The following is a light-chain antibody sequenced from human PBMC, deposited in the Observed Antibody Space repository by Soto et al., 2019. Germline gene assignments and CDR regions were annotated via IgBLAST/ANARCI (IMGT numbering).Light chain of an antibody. Sequence: IVLTQSPGTLSLSPGERATLSCRASQSVSSSYLAWYQQKPGQAPRLLIYGASSRATGIPDRFRGSGSGTDFTLSMSRLEPEDFAVYYCQQYGSSRWTFGQGTKVDIK. V-gene: IGKV3-20*01. CDR1: QSVSSSY. CDR3: QQYGSSRWT. CDR2: GAS. J-gene: IGKJ1*01.